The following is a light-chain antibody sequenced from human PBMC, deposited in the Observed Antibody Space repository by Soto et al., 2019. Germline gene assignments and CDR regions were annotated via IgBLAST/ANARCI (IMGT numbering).Light chain of an antibody. CDR1: SSEVGGYNY. J-gene: IGLJ2*01. Sequence: QSVLTQPASVSGSPGQSITLSCTGTSSEVGGYNYVSWYQQHPGKAPKLMIYEVSNRPSGVSNRFSGSKSGNTASLTISGLQAEDEADYYCSSYTSSSTPVVFGGGTKVTVL. V-gene: IGLV2-14*01. CDR2: EVS. CDR3: SSYTSSSTPVV.